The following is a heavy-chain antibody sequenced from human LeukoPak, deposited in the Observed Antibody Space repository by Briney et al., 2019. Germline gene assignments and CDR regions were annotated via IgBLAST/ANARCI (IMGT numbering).Heavy chain of an antibody. Sequence: PGGSLRLSCAASGFTFSSYWMSWVRQAPGKGLEWVANIKQDGSEKYYVDSVKGRFTISRDNAKNSLYLQMNSLRAEDTAVYYFAREGLIPRRGMTYYFDYWGQGTLVTVSS. D-gene: IGHD1-14*01. V-gene: IGHV3-7*01. CDR3: AREGLIPRRGMTYYFDY. CDR2: IKQDGSEK. J-gene: IGHJ4*02. CDR1: GFTFSSYW.